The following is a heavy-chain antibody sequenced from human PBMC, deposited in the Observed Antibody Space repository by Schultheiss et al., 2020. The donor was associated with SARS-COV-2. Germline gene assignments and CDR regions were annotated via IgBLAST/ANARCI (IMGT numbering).Heavy chain of an antibody. CDR3: AKDPIPLYYYDRLGFDY. D-gene: IGHD3-22*01. V-gene: IGHV3-30*07. CDR2: ISYDGSSK. J-gene: IGHJ4*02. Sequence: GGSLRLSCAASGFTFSSYDMHWVRQAPGKGLEWVAVISYDGSSKYYADYVKGRFTISRDNSKNTLYLQMNSLRAEDTAVYYCAKDPIPLYYYDRLGFDYWGQGTLVTVSS. CDR1: GFTFSSYD.